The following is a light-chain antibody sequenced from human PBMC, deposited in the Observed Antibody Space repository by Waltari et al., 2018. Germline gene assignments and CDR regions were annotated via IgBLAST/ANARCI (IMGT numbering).Light chain of an antibody. Sequence: EIVLTQSPGTLSLSPGERATLSCRASQSVSSSYLAWYQQKPGQAPRLLIYGASSRATGIPDRFSRSGSGTDFTLTISRLEPEEFAVYYCQQYGSSPPTFGLGTKVEIK. J-gene: IGKJ1*01. V-gene: IGKV3-20*01. CDR2: GAS. CDR3: QQYGSSPPT. CDR1: QSVSSSY.